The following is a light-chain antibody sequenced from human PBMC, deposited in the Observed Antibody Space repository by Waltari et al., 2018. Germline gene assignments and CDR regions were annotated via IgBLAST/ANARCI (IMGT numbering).Light chain of an antibody. V-gene: IGKV3-20*01. CDR2: GTS. CDR3: QQYASTPPT. Sequence: EVVLTQSPGTLSLSPGEGATLSCRASQSIGSYLGWYQQKPGQAPRPLISGTSSRATGIPDRLVGRGSGTDFTLTISSLEREDFAVYYCQQYASTPPTFGQGTKLE. J-gene: IGKJ1*01. CDR1: QSIGSY.